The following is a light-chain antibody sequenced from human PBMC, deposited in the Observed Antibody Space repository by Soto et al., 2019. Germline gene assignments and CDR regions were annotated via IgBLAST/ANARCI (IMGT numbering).Light chain of an antibody. V-gene: IGKV1-39*01. J-gene: IGKJ4*01. Sequence: DIRMTQSPSSLSASVGDRVTITCRASQSVTTYLNWYQQKPGKAPKLLIYVASTLQSGVPSRFSGSGSGTDCALTISSLQPEDSATYLCQQTYSTPPLSFGGGTRIEIK. CDR3: QQTYSTPPLS. CDR1: QSVTTY. CDR2: VAS.